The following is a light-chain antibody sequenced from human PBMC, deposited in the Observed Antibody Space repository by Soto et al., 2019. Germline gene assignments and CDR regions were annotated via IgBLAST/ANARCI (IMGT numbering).Light chain of an antibody. J-gene: IGKJ1*01. CDR2: GAS. V-gene: IGKV3-15*01. CDR3: QQYEDWPET. CDR1: RSVRSN. Sequence: EIVMPAYPATLSVSRGERANLSCSASRSVRSNLAWYQQKPGQAPRLLFYGASTRATCVPVRFSGSGSGTEFLLTISSLQSADFAVYDGQQYEDWPETFGQGTKGEIK.